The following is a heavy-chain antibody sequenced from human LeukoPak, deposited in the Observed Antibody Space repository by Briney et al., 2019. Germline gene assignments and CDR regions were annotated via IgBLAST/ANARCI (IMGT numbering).Heavy chain of an antibody. Sequence: KSSETLSLTCNVSGDSINHYYWSWIRQPAGKGLEWIGLIYSSGLTTYNPSLKSRVTMSVDTSKNQLSLKLNSVTAADTATYYCAGTTNGKTVNWFAPWGQGTPVIVSS. D-gene: IGHD1-1*01. V-gene: IGHV4-4*07. J-gene: IGHJ5*01. CDR1: GDSINHYY. CDR2: IYSSGLT. CDR3: AGTTNGKTVNWFAP.